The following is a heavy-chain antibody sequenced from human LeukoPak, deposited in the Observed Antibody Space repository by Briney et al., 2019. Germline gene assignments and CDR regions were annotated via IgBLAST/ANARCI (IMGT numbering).Heavy chain of an antibody. CDR2: IYYSGST. Sequence: SETLSLTCTVSGGSISSYYWSWIRQPPGKGLEWIGYIYYSGSTNYNPSLKSRVTISVDTSKNQFSPKLSSVTAADTAVYYCARDPSGEWDRLDPWGQGTLVTVSS. CDR1: GGSISSYY. CDR3: ARDPSGEWDRLDP. V-gene: IGHV4-59*01. J-gene: IGHJ5*02. D-gene: IGHD3-16*01.